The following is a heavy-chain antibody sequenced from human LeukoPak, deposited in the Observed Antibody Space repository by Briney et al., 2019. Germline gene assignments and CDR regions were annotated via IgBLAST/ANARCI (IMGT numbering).Heavy chain of an antibody. Sequence: SVKVSCKASGGTFSSYAISWVRQAPGQGLEWMGGIIPIFGTANYAQKFQGRVTITADESTSTAYMELSSLRSEDTAVYYCAIHSSSSSWYSLYYYYGMDVWGQGTTVTVSS. V-gene: IGHV1-69*13. CDR2: IIPIFGTA. J-gene: IGHJ6*02. CDR1: GGTFSSYA. D-gene: IGHD6-13*01. CDR3: AIHSSSSSWYSLYYYYGMDV.